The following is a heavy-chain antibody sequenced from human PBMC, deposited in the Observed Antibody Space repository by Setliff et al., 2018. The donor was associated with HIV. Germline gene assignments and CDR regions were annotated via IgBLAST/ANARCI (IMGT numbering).Heavy chain of an antibody. D-gene: IGHD5-12*01. CDR2: FYTSGST. J-gene: IGHJ6*02. Sequence: SETLSLTCTVSGGSISSYYWGWIRQPAGKGLEWIGRFYTSGSTNYNPSLKSRVTMSVDTSKNQFSLKVRYVTAADTAIYYCAREIWGQVAHVPYGMDVWGQGTTVTV. V-gene: IGHV4-4*07. CDR3: AREIWGQVAHVPYGMDV. CDR1: GGSISSYY.